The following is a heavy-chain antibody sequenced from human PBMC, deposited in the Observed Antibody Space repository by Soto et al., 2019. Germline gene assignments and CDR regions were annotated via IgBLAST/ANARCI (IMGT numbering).Heavy chain of an antibody. V-gene: IGHV4-31*03. CDR1: GGSISSGGYY. CDR2: IYYTGIT. D-gene: IGHD1-1*01. Sequence: QVQLQESGPGLVKPSQTLSLTCTVSGGSISSGGYYWTWIRQHPGKGLEWIGYIYYTGITYYNPSLKSRVNISVGTSKNQFSLQLTSVTAADTAVYYGALEPTVPSGFDYWGQGTLVTVSS. CDR3: ALEPTVPSGFDY. J-gene: IGHJ4*02.